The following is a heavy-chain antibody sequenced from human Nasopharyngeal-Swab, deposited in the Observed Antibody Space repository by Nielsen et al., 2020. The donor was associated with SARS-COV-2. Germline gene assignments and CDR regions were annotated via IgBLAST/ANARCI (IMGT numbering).Heavy chain of an antibody. CDR1: GGSFSGYY. CDR3: ASESGRIVDTAMVSGAFDI. Sequence: SETLSLTCAVYGGSFSGYYWSWIRQPPGKGLAWIGEINHSGSTNYNPSLKSRVTISVDTSKNQFSLKLSSVTAADTAVYYCASESGRIVDTAMVSGAFDIWGQGTMVTVSS. D-gene: IGHD5-18*01. CDR2: INHSGST. J-gene: IGHJ3*02. V-gene: IGHV4-34*01.